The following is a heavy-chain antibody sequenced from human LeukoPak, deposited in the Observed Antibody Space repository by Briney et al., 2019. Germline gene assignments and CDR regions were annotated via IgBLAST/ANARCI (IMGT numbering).Heavy chain of an antibody. D-gene: IGHD3-22*01. CDR3: ARALYYYDSSGYYSLEKEYYYYMDV. CDR2: ISSSSSYI. CDR1: GFTFSSYS. Sequence: PGGSLRLSCAASGFTFSSYSMNWVRQAPGKGLEWVSSISSSSSYIYYADSVKGRFTISRDNAKNSLDLQMNSLRAEDTAVYYCARALYYYDSSGYYSLEKEYYYYMDVWGKGTTVTVSS. V-gene: IGHV3-21*01. J-gene: IGHJ6*03.